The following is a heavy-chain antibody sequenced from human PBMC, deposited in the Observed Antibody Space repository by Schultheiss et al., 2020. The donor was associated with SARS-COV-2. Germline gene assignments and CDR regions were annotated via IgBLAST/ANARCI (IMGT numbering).Heavy chain of an antibody. CDR2: IKSKTDGGTT. D-gene: IGHD6-19*01. V-gene: IGHV3-15*01. Sequence: GGSLRLSCAASGFTFSDHYMDWVRQAPGKGLEWVGRIKSKTDGGTTDYAAPVKGRFTISRDDSKNTLYLQMNSLRAEDTAVYYCASPARSIAVAPTNYYYGMDVWGQGTTVTVSS. CDR1: GFTFSDHY. CDR3: ASPARSIAVAPTNYYYGMDV. J-gene: IGHJ6*02.